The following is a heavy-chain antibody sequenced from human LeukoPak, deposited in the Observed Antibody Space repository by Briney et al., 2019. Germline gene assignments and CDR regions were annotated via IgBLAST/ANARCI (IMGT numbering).Heavy chain of an antibody. V-gene: IGHV3-7*01. J-gene: IGHJ6*03. CDR2: IKQDGSDK. CDR1: GFTFSSYW. CDR3: ARVGAATFYWYYMDV. Sequence: GGSLTLSCEASGFTFSSYWMSWVRQAPGKGLEWVANIKQDGSDKYYVDSLRGRFTVSRDNARNSLYLQINSLRVGDTAVYFCARVGAATFYWYYMDVWGKGTTVTVSS. D-gene: IGHD2-15*01.